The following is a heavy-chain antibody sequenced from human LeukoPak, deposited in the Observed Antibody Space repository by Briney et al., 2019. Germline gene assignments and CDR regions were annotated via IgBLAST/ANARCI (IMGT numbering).Heavy chain of an antibody. CDR2: IKEDGSEK. CDR1: GFTFGTFW. J-gene: IGHJ1*01. CDR3: ARTFYYDGSGYSPQYSQY. D-gene: IGHD3-22*01. V-gene: IGHV3-7*01. Sequence: GGSLRLSCTASGFTFGTFWMTWVRQAPGKGLEWVANIKEDGSEKYYVDSVMGRFTISRDNAKNSLYLQMNNLRAEDTAMYYCARTFYYDGSGYSPQYSQYWGQGTLVTVSS.